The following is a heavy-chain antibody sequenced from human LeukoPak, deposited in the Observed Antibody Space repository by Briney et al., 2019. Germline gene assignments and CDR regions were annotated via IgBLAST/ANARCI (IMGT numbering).Heavy chain of an antibody. CDR2: IYHSGST. D-gene: IGHD6-19*01. V-gene: IGHV4-30-2*01. CDR3: ARGIAVAGTPYYGMDV. CDR1: XGSXXSGGYS. J-gene: IGHJ6*02. Sequence: XXXAXXXGSXXSGGYSWSWLRQPPGKGLEWIGYIYHSGSTYYNPSLKSRVTISVDRSKNQFSLKLSSVTAADTAVYYCARGIAVAGTPYYGMDVWGQGTTVTVSS.